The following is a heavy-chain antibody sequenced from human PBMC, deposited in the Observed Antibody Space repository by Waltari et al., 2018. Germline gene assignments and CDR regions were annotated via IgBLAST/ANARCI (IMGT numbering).Heavy chain of an antibody. Sequence: EVQLVESGGGLVKPGGSLRLSCAASGFTFSNAWMSWVRQAPGKGLEWVGRIKSKTDGGTTDYAAPVKGRFTISRDDSKNTLYLQMNSLKTEDTAVYYCTTGPRPQYYYDSSGFYWGQGTLVTVSS. CDR1: GFTFSNAW. D-gene: IGHD3-22*01. V-gene: IGHV3-15*01. CDR2: IKSKTDGGTT. J-gene: IGHJ4*02. CDR3: TTGPRPQYYYDSSGFY.